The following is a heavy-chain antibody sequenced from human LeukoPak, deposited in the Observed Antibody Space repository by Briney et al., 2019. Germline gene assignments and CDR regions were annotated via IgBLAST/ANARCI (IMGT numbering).Heavy chain of an antibody. D-gene: IGHD2-15*01. V-gene: IGHV3-23*01. CDR2: NSGSGGST. CDR1: GFTFSSYA. Sequence: GGSLRLSCAASGFTFSSYAMSWVRQAPGKGLEWVSANSGSGGSTYYADSVKGRFTISRDNAKNSLYLQMNSLRAEDTAVYYCAREVGDWFDPWGQGTLVTVSS. J-gene: IGHJ5*02. CDR3: AREVGDWFDP.